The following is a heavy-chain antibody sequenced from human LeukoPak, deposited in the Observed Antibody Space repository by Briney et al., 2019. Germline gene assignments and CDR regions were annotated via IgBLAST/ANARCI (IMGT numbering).Heavy chain of an antibody. J-gene: IGHJ4*02. D-gene: IGHD3-10*01. Sequence: SETLSLTCTVSGGSISSHYWSWIRQPPGKGLEWIGYMYYSGSTKYNPSLKSRVTISVDTSKNQFSLKLSSVTAADTAVYFCARDKLGSYIDYWGREPWSPSP. CDR3: ARDKLGSYIDY. V-gene: IGHV4-59*11. CDR2: MYYSGST. CDR1: GGSISSHY.